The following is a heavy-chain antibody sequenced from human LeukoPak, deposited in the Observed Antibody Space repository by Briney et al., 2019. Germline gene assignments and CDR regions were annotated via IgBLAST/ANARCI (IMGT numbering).Heavy chain of an antibody. CDR1: GPSISGYF. D-gene: IGHD3-16*01. CDR2: ICSSGNT. J-gene: IGHJ4*02. Sequence: PSETLSLTCTVSGPSISGYFWSWLRQPPGKGLEWLGYICSSGNTNYNPSLKSRVTISVDTSKNRFSLKLSGGTAAGTAVFYWARDGYLGSSVFDYWGEGAMVTVSS. CDR3: ARDGYLGSSVFDY. V-gene: IGHV4-59*01.